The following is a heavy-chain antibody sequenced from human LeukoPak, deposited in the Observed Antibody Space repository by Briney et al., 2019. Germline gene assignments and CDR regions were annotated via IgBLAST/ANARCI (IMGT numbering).Heavy chain of an antibody. CDR3: ARDNYYYYMDV. J-gene: IGHJ6*03. V-gene: IGHV3-23*01. CDR1: GFTFSTFA. Sequence: GGSLRLSCEASGFTFSTFAMIWVRQPPGKGLEWVSSIFPSGGEIHYADSVRGRFTISRDNSKSTLSLQMNSLRAEDTAVYYCARDNYYYYMDVWGKGTTVTISS. CDR2: IFPSGGEI.